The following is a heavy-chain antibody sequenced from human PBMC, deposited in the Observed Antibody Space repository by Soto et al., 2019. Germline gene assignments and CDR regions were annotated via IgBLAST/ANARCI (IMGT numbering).Heavy chain of an antibody. D-gene: IGHD3-10*01. Sequence: GASVKVSCKASGYTFTSYDINWVRQATGQGLEWMGWMNPNSGNTGYAQKFQGRVTMTRNTSISTAYMELSSLRSEDTAVYYCARGRVDPSWLLWFGEFPYYYYYMDVWGKGTTVTVSS. CDR3: ARGRVDPSWLLWFGEFPYYYYYMDV. CDR1: GYTFTSYD. CDR2: MNPNSGNT. J-gene: IGHJ6*03. V-gene: IGHV1-8*01.